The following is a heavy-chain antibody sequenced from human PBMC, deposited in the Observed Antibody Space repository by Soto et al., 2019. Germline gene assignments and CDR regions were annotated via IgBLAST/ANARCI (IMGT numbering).Heavy chain of an antibody. Sequence: QVQLQESGPGLVKPSQTLSLTCTVSGGSISSGGYYWSWIRQHPGKGLEWIGYIYYSGSTFHNPSLRRRVTISVDTSKNRFSLKLTSVTAADTAVYYCGRDIARVDGPLGYWGQGTLVTVSS. D-gene: IGHD6-13*01. V-gene: IGHV4-31*03. CDR2: IYYSGST. J-gene: IGHJ4*02. CDR3: GRDIARVDGPLGY. CDR1: GGSISSGGYY.